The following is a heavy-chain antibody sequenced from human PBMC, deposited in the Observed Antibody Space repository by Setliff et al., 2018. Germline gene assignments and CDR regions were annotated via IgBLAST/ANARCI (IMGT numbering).Heavy chain of an antibody. CDR2: IYFNGNT. V-gene: IGHV4-39*07. D-gene: IGHD2-2*01. CDR1: GGSISSSDHY. J-gene: IGHJ3*02. Sequence: PSETLSLTCSVSGGSISSSDHYWGWLRQPPGKGLEWIANIYFNGNTNRKPSLKSRVTISIDTSRNQFSLRLRSVTAADTAVYYCARGRMRGSCSGPSCTYDPFDIWGQGTPVTVSS. CDR3: ARGRMRGSCSGPSCTYDPFDI.